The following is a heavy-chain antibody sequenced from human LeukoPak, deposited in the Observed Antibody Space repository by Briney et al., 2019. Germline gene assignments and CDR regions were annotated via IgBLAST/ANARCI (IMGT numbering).Heavy chain of an antibody. CDR1: GFIFSSYG. V-gene: IGHV3-30*03. CDR2: ISYDGSNK. Sequence: PGGSLRLSCAASGFIFSSYGMHWVRQAPGKGLEWLAVISYDGSNKYYADSVKGRFTISRDNSKNTLYLQMNSLRAEDTAVYYCARDPPYSSSCLDYWGQGTLVTVSS. CDR3: ARDPPYSSSCLDY. D-gene: IGHD6-13*01. J-gene: IGHJ4*02.